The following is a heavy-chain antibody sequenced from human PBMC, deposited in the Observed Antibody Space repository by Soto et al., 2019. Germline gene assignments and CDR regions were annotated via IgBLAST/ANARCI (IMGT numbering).Heavy chain of an antibody. D-gene: IGHD3-16*01. CDR1: GGSISSGGYS. Sequence: QLQLQESGSGLVKPSQTLSLTCAVSGGSISSGGYSWSWIRQPPGKGLEWIGYIYHSGSTYYNPSLTRRSTISVDRSKNQVSLKLSSVTAAHTAVYYCARYSLDDYYGMDVWGQGTTVTVSS. J-gene: IGHJ6*02. V-gene: IGHV4-30-2*01. CDR3: ARYSLDDYYGMDV. CDR2: IYHSGST.